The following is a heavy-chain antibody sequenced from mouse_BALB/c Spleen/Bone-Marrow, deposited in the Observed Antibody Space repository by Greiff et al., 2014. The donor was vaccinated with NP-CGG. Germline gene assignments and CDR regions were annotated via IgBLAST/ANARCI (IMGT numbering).Heavy chain of an antibody. J-gene: IGHJ2*01. D-gene: IGHD1-1*01. V-gene: IGHV1S130*01. Sequence: VQLQQSGSVLVRPGASVKLSCKASGYTFTSPWMHWAKQRPGQGLEWIGEIHPNSGNTNHNEKFKGKATLTVDTSSSTAYVDLSSLTSEDSAVYYCANYYGSSSYWGQGTTLTVSS. CDR1: GYTFTSPW. CDR3: ANYYGSSSY. CDR2: IHPNSGNT.